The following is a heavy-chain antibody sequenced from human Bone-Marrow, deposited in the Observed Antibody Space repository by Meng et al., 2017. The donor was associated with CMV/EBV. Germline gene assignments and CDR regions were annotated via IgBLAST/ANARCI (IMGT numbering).Heavy chain of an antibody. CDR3: ARVKITGITEFDF. J-gene: IGHJ4*02. CDR2: ISSSASTI. CDR1: GLTFSDDY. D-gene: IGHD1-20*01. V-gene: IGHV3-11*01. Sequence: AATGLTFSDDYRAWIRQAPGSRLEWVSRISSSASTISYADSVKGRFTISRDNAKKSLYLQMNSLSAEDTAVYYCARVKITGITEFDFWGQGTLVTVSS.